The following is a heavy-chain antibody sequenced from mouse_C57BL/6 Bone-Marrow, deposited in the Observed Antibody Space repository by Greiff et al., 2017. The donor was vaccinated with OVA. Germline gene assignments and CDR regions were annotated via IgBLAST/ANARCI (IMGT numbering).Heavy chain of an antibody. CDR2: IWWDDDK. J-gene: IGHJ2*01. CDR1: GFSLSTFGMG. V-gene: IGHV8-8*01. CDR3: ARKDYYGSSYFDY. D-gene: IGHD1-1*01. Sequence: QVTLKESGPGILQPSQTLSLTCSFSGFSLSTFGMGVGWIRQPSGKGLEWLAHIWWDDDKYYNPALKSRLTISTDTSKNQVFLKIANVDTADTATYYCARKDYYGSSYFDYWGQGTTLTVSS.